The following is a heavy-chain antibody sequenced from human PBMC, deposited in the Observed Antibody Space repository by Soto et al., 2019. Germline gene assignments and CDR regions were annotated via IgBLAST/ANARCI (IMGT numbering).Heavy chain of an antibody. Sequence: GGSLRLSCAASGFTFSSYAMHWVRQAPGKGLEWVAVISYDGSNKYYADSVKGRFTISRDNSKNTLYLQMNSLRAEDTAVYYCASLGGLTTGDAFDIWGQGTMVTVSS. V-gene: IGHV3-30-3*01. CDR1: GFTFSSYA. CDR2: ISYDGSNK. CDR3: ASLGGLTTGDAFDI. D-gene: IGHD4-4*01. J-gene: IGHJ3*02.